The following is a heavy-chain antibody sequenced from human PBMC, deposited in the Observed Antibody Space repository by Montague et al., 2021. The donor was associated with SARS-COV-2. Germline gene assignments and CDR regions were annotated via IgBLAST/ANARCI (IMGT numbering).Heavy chain of an antibody. V-gene: IGHV3-21*01. J-gene: IGHJ6*02. CDR1: GFTSSSYS. CDR2: ISRSRSYI. Sequence: SLRLSCAASGFTSSSYSMNWVRQAPGKGLEWVSSISRSRSYIYYADSVKGRFTISRDNAKNSLYLQMNSLRAEDTAVYYCASSRAAGIVYYYYGMDVWGQGTTVTVSS. D-gene: IGHD6-13*01. CDR3: ASSRAAGIVYYYYGMDV.